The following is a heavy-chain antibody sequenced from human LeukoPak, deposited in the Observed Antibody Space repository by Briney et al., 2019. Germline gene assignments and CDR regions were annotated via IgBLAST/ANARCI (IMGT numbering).Heavy chain of an antibody. Sequence: PGGSLRLSCAASGFTFSSYAMSWVRQAPGKGLEWVSVISNSGGSTFYADSVKGRFTISRDISKNTLYLQMNSLRAEDTAVYYCAKTSLQLLPFDYWGQGTLVTVSS. CDR2: ISNSGGST. CDR1: GFTFSSYA. D-gene: IGHD2-2*01. J-gene: IGHJ4*02. V-gene: IGHV3-23*01. CDR3: AKTSLQLLPFDY.